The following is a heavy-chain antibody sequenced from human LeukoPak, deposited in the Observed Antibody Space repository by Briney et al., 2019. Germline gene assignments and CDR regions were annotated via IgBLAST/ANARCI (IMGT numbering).Heavy chain of an antibody. CDR3: ARGVVSSTSLFDP. J-gene: IGHJ5*02. CDR1: GFTFTTYW. Sequence: PGGSLRLSCAASGFTFTTYWMHWVRQVPGKGLVWVSRINTDGSSIRYADSVKGRFTISRDNAKNTLYLQMNSLRVEDTAVYYCARGVVSSTSLFDPWGQGTLVTVSS. V-gene: IGHV3-74*01. CDR2: INTDGSSI. D-gene: IGHD2-2*01.